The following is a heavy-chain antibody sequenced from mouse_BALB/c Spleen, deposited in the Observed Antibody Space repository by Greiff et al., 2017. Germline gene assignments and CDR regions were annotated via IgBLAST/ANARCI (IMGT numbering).Heavy chain of an antibody. CDR1: GYTFSSYT. V-gene: IGHV5-9*03. J-gene: IGHJ2*01. CDR2: ISSGGGNT. D-gene: IGHD1-1*01. Sequence: EVQGVESGGGLVKPGGSLKLSCAASGYTFSSYTMSWVRQTPGKRLEWVATISSGGGNTYYPDSVKGRFTISRDNAKNNLYLQMSSLRSEDTALYYCARSFITTDYYFDYWGQGTPLTVSS. CDR3: ARSFITTDYYFDY.